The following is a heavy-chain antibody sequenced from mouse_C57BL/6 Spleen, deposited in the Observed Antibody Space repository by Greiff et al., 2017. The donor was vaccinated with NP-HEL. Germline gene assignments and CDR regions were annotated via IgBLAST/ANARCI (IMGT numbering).Heavy chain of an antibody. CDR3: TTGYYPGAGFAY. Sequence: VQLQQSGAELVRPGASVKLSCTASGFNIKDYYMHWVKQRPEQGLEWIGRIDPEDGDTEYAPKFQGKATMTADTSSNTAYLQLSSLTSEDTAVYYCTTGYYPGAGFAYWGQGTLVTVSA. CDR1: GFNIKDYY. V-gene: IGHV14-1*01. D-gene: IGHD1-1*01. J-gene: IGHJ3*01. CDR2: IDPEDGDT.